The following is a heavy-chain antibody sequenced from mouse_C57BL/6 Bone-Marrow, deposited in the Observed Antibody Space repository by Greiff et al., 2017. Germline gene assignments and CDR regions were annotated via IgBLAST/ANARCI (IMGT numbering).Heavy chain of an antibody. CDR2: IHPNSGST. J-gene: IGHJ3*01. CDR3: ARGRRFVY. V-gene: IGHV1-64*01. Sequence: VQLQQLGAELVKPGASVKLSCKASGHTFTSYCMPWVKPRPGQGLEWIGVIHPNSGSTNYNEKFKSKATLTVDKSSSTVDRELSSLTSGDSAVYYCARGRRFVYGGEGTLGTVSA. CDR1: GHTFTSYC.